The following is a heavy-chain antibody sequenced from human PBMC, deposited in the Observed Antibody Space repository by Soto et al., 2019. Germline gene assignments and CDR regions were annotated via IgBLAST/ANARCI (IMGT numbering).Heavy chain of an antibody. J-gene: IGHJ4*02. CDR3: AKAGSPGRVVAALRGVWMHIDY. CDR1: GFTFSNYG. Sequence: QVQLVESGGGVVQPGRSLRLSCAASGFTFSNYGMHWVRQAPGKGLEWVAVISYDGSNKYYAESVKGRFTISRDNSKNTVYLHRNSLRAEETAVYYCAKAGSPGRVVAALRGVWMHIDYGPQGTLVTVSS. D-gene: IGHD2-15*01. V-gene: IGHV3-30*18. CDR2: ISYDGSNK.